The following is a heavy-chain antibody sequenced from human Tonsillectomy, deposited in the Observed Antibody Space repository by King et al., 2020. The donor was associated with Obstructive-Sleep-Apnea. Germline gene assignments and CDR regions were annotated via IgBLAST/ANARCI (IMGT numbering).Heavy chain of an antibody. J-gene: IGHJ6*02. CDR2: ISSNGGST. V-gene: IGHV3-64D*09. Sequence: VQLVESGGGLVQPGGSLRLSCSASGFTFSSYAMHWVRQAPGKGLEYVSAISSNGGSTYYADSVKGRFTISRDNSKNTLYLQMSSLRAEDTAVYYCVGYCSGGSCYWSNYYYYYGMDVWGQGTTVTVSS. D-gene: IGHD2-15*01. CDR1: GFTFSSYA. CDR3: VGYCSGGSCYWSNYYYYYGMDV.